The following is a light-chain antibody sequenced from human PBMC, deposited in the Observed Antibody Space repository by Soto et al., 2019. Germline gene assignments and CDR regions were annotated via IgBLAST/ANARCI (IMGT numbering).Light chain of an antibody. CDR1: QSVSSSY. CDR2: GAS. Sequence: EIVLTQSPGTLSLSPGERATLSCRASQSVSSSYLVWYQQKPGQAPRLLIYGASNRATGIPDRFSGSGSGTDSTHTISRLEPEYFAVYYCQQYGSSSWTFGQGTKVEIK. CDR3: QQYGSSSWT. J-gene: IGKJ1*01. V-gene: IGKV3-20*01.